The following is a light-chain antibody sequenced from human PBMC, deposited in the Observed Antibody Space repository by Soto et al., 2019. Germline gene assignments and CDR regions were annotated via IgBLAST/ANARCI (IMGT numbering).Light chain of an antibody. CDR3: QSYDSSMSGYV. Sequence: QSVLTQPPSVSGAPGQRVTISCTGSSSNIGPTYDVHWYQQLPGTTPKLLIYANTNRPSGVPDRFSGSKSGTSSSLAITGLQAEDEADYYCQSYDSSMSGYVFCTGTKVTVL. CDR1: SSNIGPTYD. J-gene: IGLJ1*01. V-gene: IGLV1-40*01. CDR2: ANT.